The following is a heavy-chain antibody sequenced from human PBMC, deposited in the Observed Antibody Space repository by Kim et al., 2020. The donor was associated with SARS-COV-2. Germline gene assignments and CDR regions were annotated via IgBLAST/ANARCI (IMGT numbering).Heavy chain of an antibody. D-gene: IGHD3-22*01. J-gene: IGHJ5*02. Sequence: SETLSLTCTVSGGSISSGDYYWSWIRQPPGKGLEWIGYIYYSGSTYYNPSLKSRVTISVDTSKNQFSLKLSSVTAADTAVYYCAREGYDSSGFFQRGNWFDPWGQGTLVTVSS. CDR2: IYYSGST. CDR1: GGSISSGDYY. V-gene: IGHV4-30-4*01. CDR3: AREGYDSSGFFQRGNWFDP.